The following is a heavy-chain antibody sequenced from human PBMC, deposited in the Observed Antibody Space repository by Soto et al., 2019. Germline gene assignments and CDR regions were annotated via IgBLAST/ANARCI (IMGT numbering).Heavy chain of an antibody. Sequence: SQTLSLTCAISGDSVSSNSAAWNWIGQSPSRGLEWLGRTYYRSKWYNDYAVSVKSRITINPDTSKNQFSLQLNSVTPEDTAVYYCARAAKKKTYYYDSSGLGHLDYWGQGTLVTVSS. CDR1: GDSVSSNSAA. CDR3: ARAAKKKTYYYDSSGLGHLDY. D-gene: IGHD3-22*01. V-gene: IGHV6-1*01. CDR2: TYYRSKWYN. J-gene: IGHJ4*02.